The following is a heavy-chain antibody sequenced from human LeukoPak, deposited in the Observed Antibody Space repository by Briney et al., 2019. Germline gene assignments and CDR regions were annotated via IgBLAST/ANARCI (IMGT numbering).Heavy chain of an antibody. CDR2: IKQDGSEK. CDR3: SLEGSSWYRYFQH. J-gene: IGHJ1*01. Sequence: GGSLRLSCAASGFTFSSYWMSWVRQAPGKGLEWVANIKQDGSEKYYVDSVKGRFTISRDNAKNSLYLQMDSLRAEDTAVYYSSLEGSSWYRYFQHWGQGTLVTVSS. V-gene: IGHV3-7*05. D-gene: IGHD6-13*01. CDR1: GFTFSSYW.